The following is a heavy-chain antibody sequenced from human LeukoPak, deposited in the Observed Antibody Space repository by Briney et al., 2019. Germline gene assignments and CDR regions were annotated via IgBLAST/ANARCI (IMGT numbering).Heavy chain of an antibody. D-gene: IGHD3-3*01. V-gene: IGHV1-2*02. Sequence: ASVKVSCKASGYTFTGYYMHWVRQAPGQGLEWMGWINPNSGGTNYAQKFQGRVTMTRDTSISTAYVELSRLRSDDTAVYYCARDYDFWSGYSDTNWFDPWGQGTLVTVSS. CDR1: GYTFTGYY. J-gene: IGHJ5*02. CDR3: ARDYDFWSGYSDTNWFDP. CDR2: INPNSGGT.